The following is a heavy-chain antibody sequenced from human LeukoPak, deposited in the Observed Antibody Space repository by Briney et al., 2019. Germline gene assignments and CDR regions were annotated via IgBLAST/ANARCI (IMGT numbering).Heavy chain of an antibody. CDR2: ITTSGGNT. Sequence: GGSLRLSCAASGFTFSSYSMNWVRQAPGKGLEWVSAITTSGGNTYYADSAKGRFTISRDNSKNTLYLQMNSLSAEDTAIYYCAKVRGLFISTGGFDPWGQGTLVTVSS. V-gene: IGHV3-23*01. D-gene: IGHD4-17*01. CDR1: GFTFSSYS. J-gene: IGHJ5*02. CDR3: AKVRGLFISTGGFDP.